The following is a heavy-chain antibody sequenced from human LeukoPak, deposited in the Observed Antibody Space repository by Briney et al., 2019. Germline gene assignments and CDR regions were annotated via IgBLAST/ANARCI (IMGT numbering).Heavy chain of an antibody. CDR1: GGSVTTTNW. CDR3: ASFYSSGDY. D-gene: IGHD3-10*01. CDR2: IHHSGRN. V-gene: IGHV4-4*02. Sequence: SGTLSLTCAVSGGSVTTTNWWSWVRQAPGKGLEWIGEIHHSGRNNYNPSLKSRVTIFLDKSKNQFSLRLSSVTAADTAVYYCASFYSSGDYWGQGTLVTVSS. J-gene: IGHJ4*02.